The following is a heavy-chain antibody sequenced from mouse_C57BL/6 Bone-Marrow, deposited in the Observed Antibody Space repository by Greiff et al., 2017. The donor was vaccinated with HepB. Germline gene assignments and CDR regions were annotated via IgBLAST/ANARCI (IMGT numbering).Heavy chain of an antibody. Sequence: VQLQQPGAELVRPGSSVKLSCKASGYTFTSYWMHWVKQRPIQGLEWIGNIDPSDSETHYNQKFKDKATLTVDKSSSTAYMQLSSLTSEDSAVYYCARSNKFITTVVGYWGQGTTLTVSS. CDR1: GYTFTSYW. CDR3: ARSNKFITTVVGY. J-gene: IGHJ2*01. CDR2: IDPSDSET. V-gene: IGHV1-52*01. D-gene: IGHD1-1*01.